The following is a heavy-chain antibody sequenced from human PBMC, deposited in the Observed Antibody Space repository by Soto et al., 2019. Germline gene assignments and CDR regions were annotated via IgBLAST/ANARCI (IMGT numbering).Heavy chain of an antibody. Sequence: SLRLSFEASGFKVGDYSVHRLWQDPGRGLEWVSGVSWNSEIVGYADSVKGRFTISRDNAKNSLYLEMNSLRTEDTALYYCAKDRGPCSGNKCSSLYYYYGMDFWGQGT. CDR3: AKDRGPCSGNKCSSLYYYYGMDF. D-gene: IGHD2-15*01. CDR1: GFKVGDYS. CDR2: VSWNSEIV. J-gene: IGHJ6*02. V-gene: IGHV3-9*01.